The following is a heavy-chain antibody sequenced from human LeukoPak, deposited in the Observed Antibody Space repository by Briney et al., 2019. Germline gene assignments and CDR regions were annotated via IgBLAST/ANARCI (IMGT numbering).Heavy chain of an antibody. V-gene: IGHV4-31*11. CDR1: GGSFSGYY. Sequence: LSLTCAVYGGSFSGYYWSWIRQHPGKGLGWIGYIYYSGSTYYNPSLKSRVTISVDTSKNQFSLKLSSVTAADTAVYYCARPRQWLDAFDIWGQGTMVTVSS. CDR2: IYYSGST. J-gene: IGHJ3*02. CDR3: ARPRQWLDAFDI. D-gene: IGHD6-19*01.